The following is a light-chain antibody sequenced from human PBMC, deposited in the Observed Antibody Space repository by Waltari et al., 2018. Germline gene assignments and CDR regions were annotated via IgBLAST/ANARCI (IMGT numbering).Light chain of an antibody. Sequence: QSALTQPASVSGSPGQSITISCTGTSSDVGVYNFVSWYQQHPGKAPKLMIYDVSKRPSGFSNRFSGSKSGNAASLTISGLQAEDEADYYCSSYTSSSTLVFGTGTKVTVL. J-gene: IGLJ1*01. V-gene: IGLV2-14*01. CDR2: DVS. CDR1: SSDVGVYNF. CDR3: SSYTSSSTLV.